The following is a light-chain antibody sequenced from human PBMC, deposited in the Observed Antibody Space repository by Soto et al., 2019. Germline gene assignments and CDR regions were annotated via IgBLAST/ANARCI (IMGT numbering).Light chain of an antibody. J-gene: IGKJ1*01. CDR3: QQYNNWPQT. CDR1: QSVSSSY. Sequence: EIVLTQSPGTLSLSPGERATLSCRASQSVSSSYLAWYQQKPGQAPRLLIYGASSRATGIPDRFSGSGSGTDFTLTISRLEPEDFAEYHCQQYNNWPQTFGQGTKVEIK. CDR2: GAS. V-gene: IGKV3-20*01.